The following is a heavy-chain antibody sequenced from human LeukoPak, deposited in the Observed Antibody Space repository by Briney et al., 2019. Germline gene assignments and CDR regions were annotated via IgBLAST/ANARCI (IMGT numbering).Heavy chain of an antibody. CDR2: INPNSGGT. CDR1: GYTFTGYY. D-gene: IGHD7-27*01. V-gene: IGHV1-2*02. CDR3: ARCRSGAPDAFDI. J-gene: IGHJ3*02. Sequence: GASVKVSCKASGYTFTGYYMHWVRQAPGQGLEWMGWINPNSGGTNYAQKFQGRVTMTRDTSISTAYMELSRLRSDDTAVYYCARCRSGAPDAFDIWGQGTMVTVSS.